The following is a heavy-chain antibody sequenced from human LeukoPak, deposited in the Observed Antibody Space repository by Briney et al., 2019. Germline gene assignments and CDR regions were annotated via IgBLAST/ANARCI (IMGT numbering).Heavy chain of an antibody. V-gene: IGHV1-18*04. CDR1: GYTFTAYY. D-gene: IGHD2-15*01. J-gene: IGHJ6*03. Sequence: ASVKVSCKASGYTFTAYYMHWVRQAPGQGLEWMGWISAYNGNTNYAQKLQGRVTMTTDTSTSTAYMELRSLRSDDTAVYYCARPVGYCSGGSCYYYYMDVWGKGTTVTVSS. CDR3: ARPVGYCSGGSCYYYYMDV. CDR2: ISAYNGNT.